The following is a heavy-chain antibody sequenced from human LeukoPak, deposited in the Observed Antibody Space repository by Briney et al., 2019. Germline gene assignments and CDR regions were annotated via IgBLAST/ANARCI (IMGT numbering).Heavy chain of an antibody. V-gene: IGHV3-23*01. CDR3: VKDLDSRADC. D-gene: IGHD3/OR15-3a*01. J-gene: IGHJ4*02. CDR1: GFTFSSYA. CDR2: ISVSGGST. Sequence: GGSLRLSCAASGFTFSSYAMSRVRQAPGKGLKWVSAISVSGGSTYYADSVKGRFTISRDNSKNTLYLQMNSLRAEDTALYYCVKDLDSRADCWGQGTLVTVSS.